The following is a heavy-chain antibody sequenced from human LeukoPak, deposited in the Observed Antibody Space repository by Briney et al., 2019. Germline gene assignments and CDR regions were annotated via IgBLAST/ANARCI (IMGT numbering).Heavy chain of an antibody. CDR1: GGSFSGYY. D-gene: IGHD3-3*01. CDR2: INHSGST. CDR3: ARQRRFLEWLFAGGPTPGTHGFDP. J-gene: IGHJ5*02. Sequence: PSETLSLTCAVYGGSFSGYYWSWIRQPPGKGLEWIGEINHSGSTSYDPSLKSRVTISVDTSKNQFSLKLSSVTAADTAVYYCARQRRFLEWLFAGGPTPGTHGFDPWGQGTLVTVSS. V-gene: IGHV4-34*01.